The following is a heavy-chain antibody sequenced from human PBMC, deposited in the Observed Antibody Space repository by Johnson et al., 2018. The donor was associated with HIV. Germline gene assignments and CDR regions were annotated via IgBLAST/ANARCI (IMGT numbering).Heavy chain of an antibody. D-gene: IGHD5-18*01. Sequence: VQLVESGGGLVQPGGSLRLSCAAFGFTVSSNYMSWVRQAPGKGLEWVSVIYSGGSTYYADSVKGRFTISRDNSKNTLYLQMNSLRVEDTAVYYCAREPRLLTDAFDIWGQGTMVTVSS. V-gene: IGHV3-66*01. CDR1: GFTVSSNY. J-gene: IGHJ3*02. CDR3: AREPRLLTDAFDI. CDR2: IYSGGST.